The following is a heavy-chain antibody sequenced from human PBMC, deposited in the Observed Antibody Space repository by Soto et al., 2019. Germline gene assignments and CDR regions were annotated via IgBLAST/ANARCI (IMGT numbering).Heavy chain of an antibody. D-gene: IGHD2-21*01. V-gene: IGHV4-31*03. CDR1: GGSISSGGYY. CDR2: IYYSGST. J-gene: IGHJ6*02. Sequence: SETLSLTCTVSGGSISSGGYYWSWIRQHPGKGLEWIGYIYYSGSTYYNPSLKSRVTISVDTSKNQFSLKLSSVTAADTAVYYCARDKANSDFGRVWYYYYGMDVWCQGTTVNVSS. CDR3: ARDKANSDFGRVWYYYYGMDV.